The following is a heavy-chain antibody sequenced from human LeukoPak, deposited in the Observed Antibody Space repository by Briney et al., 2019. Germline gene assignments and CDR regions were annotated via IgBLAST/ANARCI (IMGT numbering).Heavy chain of an antibody. CDR2: IYPGDSDT. CDR1: GYTFANYW. J-gene: IGHJ4*02. Sequence: GESLKISCKASGYTFANYWIGWVRQMPGKGLEWMGIIYPGDSDTKYSPSFQGQITISVDRSINAAYLQWSSLKASDTAMYYCARPLSSSYDFWTWGQGTLVTVSS. V-gene: IGHV5-51*01. D-gene: IGHD3-3*01. CDR3: ARPLSSSYDFWT.